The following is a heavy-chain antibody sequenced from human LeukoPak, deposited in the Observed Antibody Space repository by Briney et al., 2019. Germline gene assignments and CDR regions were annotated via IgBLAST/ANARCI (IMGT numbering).Heavy chain of an antibody. CDR2: ISYDGSNK. V-gene: IGHV3-30*04. CDR1: GFTFSSYA. J-gene: IGHJ4*02. CDR3: AREPITMIVVVIDVTLDY. D-gene: IGHD3-22*01. Sequence: GGSLRLSCAASGFTFSSYAMHWVRQAPGKGLEWVAVISYDGSNKYYADSVKGRFTISRDNSKNTLYLQMNSLRAEDTAVYYCAREPITMIVVVIDVTLDYWGQGTLVTVSS.